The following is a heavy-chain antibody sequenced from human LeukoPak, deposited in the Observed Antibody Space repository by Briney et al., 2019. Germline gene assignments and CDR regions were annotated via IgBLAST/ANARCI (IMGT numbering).Heavy chain of an antibody. D-gene: IGHD1-26*01. V-gene: IGHV1-18*01. CDR1: GGTFISYG. Sequence: ASVKVSCKASGGTFISYGISWVRQAPGQGLEWMGWISAYNGNTNYAQKLQGRVTMTTDTSTSTAYMELRSLRSDDTAVYYCAREVIVGVIDYWGQGTLVTVSS. CDR3: AREVIVGVIDY. J-gene: IGHJ4*02. CDR2: ISAYNGNT.